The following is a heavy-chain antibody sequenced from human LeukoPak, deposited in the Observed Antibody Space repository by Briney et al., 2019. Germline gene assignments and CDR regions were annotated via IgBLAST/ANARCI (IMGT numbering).Heavy chain of an antibody. CDR1: GFTFFTHP. D-gene: IGHD4-17*01. V-gene: IGHV3-48*03. CDR3: VRDRFDYALDY. J-gene: IGHJ4*02. Sequence: PGGSLRLSCVTSGFTFFTHPMNWVRQAPGKGLESVSYISISGSTMYYADSVRGRFTISRDNAKNSVYLQMDSLRADDTAVYYCVRDRFDYALDYWGQGALVTVSS. CDR2: ISISGSTM.